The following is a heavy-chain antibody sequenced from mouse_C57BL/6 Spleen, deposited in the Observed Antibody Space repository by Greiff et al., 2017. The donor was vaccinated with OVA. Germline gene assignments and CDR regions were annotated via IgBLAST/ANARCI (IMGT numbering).Heavy chain of an antibody. D-gene: IGHD2-4*01. CDR2: IYPGDGDT. CDR1: GYAFSSYW. Sequence: QVQLQQSGAELVKPGASVKISCKASGYAFSSYWMNWVKQRPGKGLEWIGQIYPGDGDTNYNGKFKGKATLTADKSSSTAYMQLSSLTSEDSAVYFCARDYDYDERAFAYWGQGTLVTVSA. CDR3: ARDYDYDERAFAY. V-gene: IGHV1-80*01. J-gene: IGHJ3*01.